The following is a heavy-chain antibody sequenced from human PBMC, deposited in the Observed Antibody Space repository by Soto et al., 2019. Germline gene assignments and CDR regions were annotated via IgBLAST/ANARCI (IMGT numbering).Heavy chain of an antibody. D-gene: IGHD3-10*01. CDR3: ATYSGSYFPVGHDR. CDR2: IKQEWSEI. Sequence: VHLVESGGGLVEPGGSLRLSCEASGFMFSSYWMSWVRQAPGEGLEWVANIKQEWSEIHYLESVEGRFTIFRDNARRSLYLQMTSLGAEDPAVYFCATYSGSYFPVGHDRWGQGTLVGVSS. J-gene: IGHJ4*02. V-gene: IGHV3-7*01. CDR1: GFMFSSYW.